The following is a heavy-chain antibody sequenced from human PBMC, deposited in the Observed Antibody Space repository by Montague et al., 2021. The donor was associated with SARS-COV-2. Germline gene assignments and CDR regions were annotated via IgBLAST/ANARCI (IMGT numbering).Heavy chain of an antibody. J-gene: IGHJ6*02. V-gene: IGHV6-1*01. CDR3: TSGREGNYNVMDV. Sequence: CAISGDSVSSNSATWNWVRQSPSRGLEWLGRTYYRSKWYNDCAVSVRGRVTINPDTSKSQFSLQLNSVTPEDTAIYYCTSGREGNYNVMDVWGQGTTVTVSS. CDR2: TYYRSKWYN. CDR1: GDSVSSNSAT. D-gene: IGHD1-1*01.